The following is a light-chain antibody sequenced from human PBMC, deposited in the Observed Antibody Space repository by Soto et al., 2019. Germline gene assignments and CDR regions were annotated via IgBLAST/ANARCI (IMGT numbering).Light chain of an antibody. CDR1: QSVSINY. CDR2: GAS. J-gene: IGKJ2*01. CDR3: QQYASSPVYT. V-gene: IGKV3-20*01. Sequence: EIVLTQSPGTLSLSPGERATLSCRASQSVSINYLAWYQQKPGQAPRLLIYGASSRATGIPDGFSGSGSGTDFTLTISRLEPEDFALYYCQQYASSPVYTFGQGTKLEIK.